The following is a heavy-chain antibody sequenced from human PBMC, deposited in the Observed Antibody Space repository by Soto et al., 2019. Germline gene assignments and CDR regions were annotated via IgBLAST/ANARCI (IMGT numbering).Heavy chain of an antibody. J-gene: IGHJ6*03. V-gene: IGHV3-48*01. Sequence: LRLSCAASGFTFSSYSMNWVRQAPGKGLEWVSYISSSSSTIYYADSVKGRFTISRDNAKNSLYLQMNSLRAEDTAVYYCARERTVGSGFNYYYMDVWGKGTTVTVSS. CDR3: ARERTVGSGFNYYYMDV. CDR1: GFTFSSYS. CDR2: ISSSSSTI. D-gene: IGHD6-19*01.